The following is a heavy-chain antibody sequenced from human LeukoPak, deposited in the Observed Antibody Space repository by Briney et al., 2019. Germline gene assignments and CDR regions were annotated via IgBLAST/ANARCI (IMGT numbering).Heavy chain of an antibody. CDR1: GFTFNTYD. CDR3: ARDREYYDYVWGSYRYTGPSDY. J-gene: IGHJ4*02. CDR2: ISGSGAST. Sequence: GGSLRLSCAASGFTFNTYDMSWVRQAPGKGLEWVSGISGSGASTYYADSVKGRFTISRDNSKNTLYLQMNSLRAEDTAVYYCARDREYYDYVWGSYRYTGPSDYWGQGTLVTVSS. D-gene: IGHD3-16*02. V-gene: IGHV3-23*01.